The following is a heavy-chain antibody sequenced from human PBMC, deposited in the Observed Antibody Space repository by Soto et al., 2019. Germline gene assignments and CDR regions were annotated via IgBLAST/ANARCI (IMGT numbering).Heavy chain of an antibody. CDR1: GFTVSNNY. CDR3: GATPGGGGY. V-gene: IGHV3-53*01. CDR2: IYSGGYT. Sequence: EVQLVESGGGLIQPGGSLRLSCAVSGFTVSNNYMSWVRQAPGKGLEGVSVIYSGGYTAYGDSVKGRFTISRDNSKNTLYLQMKSPGPAAPACYSWGATPGGGGYWGQGTLVTVSS. J-gene: IGHJ4*02. D-gene: IGHD3-10*01.